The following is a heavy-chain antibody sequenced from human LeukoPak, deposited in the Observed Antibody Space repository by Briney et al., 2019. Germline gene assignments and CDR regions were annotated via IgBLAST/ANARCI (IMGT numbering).Heavy chain of an antibody. CDR3: ARSSEGITMVRGVKLYGMDV. D-gene: IGHD3-10*01. CDR1: GGSFSGYY. CDR2: INDSGST. V-gene: IGHV4-34*01. J-gene: IGHJ6*04. Sequence: SETLSLTCAVYGGSFSGYYWSWIRQPPGKGLEWIGEINDSGSTNYNPSLKSRVTISADTSKNQFSLKLSSVTAADTAVYYCARSSEGITMVRGVKLYGMDVWGKGTTVTVSS.